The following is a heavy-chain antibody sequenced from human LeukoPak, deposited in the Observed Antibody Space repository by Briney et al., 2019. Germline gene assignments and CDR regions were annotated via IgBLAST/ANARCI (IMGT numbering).Heavy chain of an antibody. CDR1: GDSVSRSSYC. CDR2: IYYIGST. J-gene: IGHJ4*02. D-gene: IGHD3-22*01. Sequence: SETLSLTCTVSGDSVSRSSYCWTWLRQPPGKGLEWIGYIYYIGSTNYNPSLRSRLTMSVDTSKNQFSLRLSSVIAADTAVHYCARYYDSTGSFDYWGQGTLVTVSS. CDR3: ARYYDSTGSFDY. V-gene: IGHV4-61*01.